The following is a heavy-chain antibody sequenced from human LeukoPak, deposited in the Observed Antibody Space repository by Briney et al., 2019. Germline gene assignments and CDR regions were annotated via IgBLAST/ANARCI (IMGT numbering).Heavy chain of an antibody. V-gene: IGHV4-59*01. J-gene: IGHJ4*02. CDR3: AREGPTSTFDY. Sequence: SETLSLTCTVSGGSISTYYWSWIRQPPGKGLEWIGYIYYSGSTNYNPSLKSRVTISVDTSKNQFSLKLNSVTAADTAVYYCAREGPTSTFDYWGQGTLVTVSS. CDR2: IYYSGST. D-gene: IGHD6-6*01. CDR1: GGSISTYY.